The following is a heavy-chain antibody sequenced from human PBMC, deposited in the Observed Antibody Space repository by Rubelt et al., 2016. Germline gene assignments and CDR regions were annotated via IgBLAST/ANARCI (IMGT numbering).Heavy chain of an antibody. CDR2: MNPNSGNT. CDR1: GYTFTSYD. V-gene: IGHV1-8*01. J-gene: IGHJ5*02. CDR3: ARMVNDFWSGYHNWFDP. D-gene: IGHD3-3*01. Sequence: QVQLVQSGAEVKKPGASVKVSCKASGYTFTSYDINWVRQATGQGLEWMGWMNPNSGNTGYAQKLQGRVTMTRNTSISKAYWELSSLRSEDTAVYYCARMVNDFWSGYHNWFDPWGQGTLVTVSS.